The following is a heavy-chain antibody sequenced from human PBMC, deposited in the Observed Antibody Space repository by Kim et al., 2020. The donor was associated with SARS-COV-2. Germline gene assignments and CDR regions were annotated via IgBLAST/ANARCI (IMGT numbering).Heavy chain of an antibody. D-gene: IGHD3-16*01. V-gene: IGHV3-33*01. CDR1: GFTFSTYG. CDR3: ATYHYVCGCYGPGGY. CDR2: IWYDGSNK. J-gene: IGHJ4*01. Sequence: GGSLRLSCAASGFTFSTYGMHWVRQAPGKGLEWVAVIWYDGSNKYYADSVKGRFTISRDNSKNTLYLQIHSLRAEDTAVYYCATYHYVCGCYGPGGYW.